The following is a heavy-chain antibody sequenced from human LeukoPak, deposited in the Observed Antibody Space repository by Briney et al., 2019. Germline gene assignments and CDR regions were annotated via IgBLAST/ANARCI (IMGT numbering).Heavy chain of an antibody. CDR3: ARDPSFGWYYFDY. J-gene: IGHJ4*02. D-gene: IGHD2-15*01. V-gene: IGHV4-39*07. Sequence: SETLSLTCTVSDGSISSSTYYWGWIRQPPGKGLEWIGTIYYSGITYYNSSLKSRVTISVDTSKNQFSLKLSSVTAADTAVYYCARDPSFGWYYFDYWGQGTLVTVSS. CDR2: IYYSGIT. CDR1: DGSISSSTYY.